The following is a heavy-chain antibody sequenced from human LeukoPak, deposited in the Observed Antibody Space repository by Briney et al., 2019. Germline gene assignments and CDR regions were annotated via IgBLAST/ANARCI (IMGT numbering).Heavy chain of an antibody. Sequence: ASVKVSCKASGYTFTSYYMHWVRQAPGQGLEWMGIINPSGGSTSYAQKFQGRVTTTRDTSTSTVYMELSSLRSEDTAVYYCARRIGSGWVDYWGQGTLVTVSS. CDR3: ARRIGSGWVDY. D-gene: IGHD6-19*01. V-gene: IGHV1-46*01. CDR2: INPSGGST. CDR1: GYTFTSYY. J-gene: IGHJ4*02.